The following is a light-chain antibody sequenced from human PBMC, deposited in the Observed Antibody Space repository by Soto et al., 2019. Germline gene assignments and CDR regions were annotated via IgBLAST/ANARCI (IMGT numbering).Light chain of an antibody. CDR3: QQSYATVRT. CDR2: AAS. V-gene: IGKV1-39*01. CDR1: QTISTF. J-gene: IGKJ4*01. Sequence: DIPMTQSPSSLSSSVGDRVTITCRASQTISTFLNWYQQKPGKAPRLLIYAASRLQSGVPARFSGSGAGTDFTLTITSLQPEDFGIYYCQQSYATVRTFGGGTKVE.